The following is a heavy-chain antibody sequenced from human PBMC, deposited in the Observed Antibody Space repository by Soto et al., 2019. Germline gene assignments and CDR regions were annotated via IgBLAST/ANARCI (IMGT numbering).Heavy chain of an antibody. Sequence: XSVKVSCKAAGYSFTSYGISWLRRAPGQGLEWMGWISPYNGHTQFVQRFQGRVTMTTDTSTKTAYMELRNLRSDDTAHYYCARDLPIVPATHPRLENYGMDVWGQGTTVTVSS. J-gene: IGHJ6*02. D-gene: IGHD2-2*01. V-gene: IGHV1-18*01. CDR2: ISPYNGHT. CDR3: ARDLPIVPATHPRLENYGMDV. CDR1: GYSFTSYG.